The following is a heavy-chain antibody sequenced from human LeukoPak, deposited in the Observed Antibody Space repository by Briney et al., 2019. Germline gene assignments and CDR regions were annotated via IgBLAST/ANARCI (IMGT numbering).Heavy chain of an antibody. V-gene: IGHV1-2*02. Sequence: ASVKVSCKASGYTFTSYDINWVRQATGQGLEWMGWINPNSGGTNYAQKFQGRVTMTRDTSISTAYMELSRLRSDDTAVYYCARDGVRYYSGRLAFRYYYMDVWGKGTTVTVSS. D-gene: IGHD1-26*01. J-gene: IGHJ6*03. CDR1: GYTFTSYD. CDR3: ARDGVRYYSGRLAFRYYYMDV. CDR2: INPNSGGT.